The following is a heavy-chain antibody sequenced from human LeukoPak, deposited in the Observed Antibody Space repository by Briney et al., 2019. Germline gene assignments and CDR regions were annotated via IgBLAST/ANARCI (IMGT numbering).Heavy chain of an antibody. J-gene: IGHJ4*02. D-gene: IGHD3-10*01. CDR3: ASTMVRGVHFDY. CDR2: IYYSGST. Sequence: PSETLSLTCTVSGGSISSYYWSWIRQPPGKGLEWIGYIYYSGSTNYNPSLKSRVTISVDTSKNQFSLKLSSVTAADTAVYYCASTMVRGVHFDYWGQGTLVTVPS. V-gene: IGHV4-59*08. CDR1: GGSISSYY.